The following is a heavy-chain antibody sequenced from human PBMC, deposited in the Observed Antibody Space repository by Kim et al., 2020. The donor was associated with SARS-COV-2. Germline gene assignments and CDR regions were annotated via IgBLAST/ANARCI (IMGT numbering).Heavy chain of an antibody. Sequence: YTDSVKGQFTISKDNPGNTLSLEMNSLRTEDTAVYCCARDPVAADPDYRDYWGQGTLVTVSS. CDR3: ARDPVAADPDYRDY. J-gene: IGHJ4*02. V-gene: IGHV3-30*10. D-gene: IGHD6-13*01.